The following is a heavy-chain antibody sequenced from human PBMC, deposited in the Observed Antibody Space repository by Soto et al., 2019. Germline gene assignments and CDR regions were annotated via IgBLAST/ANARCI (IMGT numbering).Heavy chain of an antibody. Sequence: EVQLVESGGGLVPPGGSLRLSCSASGFSISGYDLNWVRQAPGKGPEWVLYISSRSSAIDYAGSVKARVANSRDNGKKSLNLQTHSVSAEDRAGYDWERDLSRGSNFFCYMEDWGQGTMVTVSS. J-gene: IGHJ6*03. V-gene: IGHV3-48*01. CDR2: ISSRSSAI. CDR3: ERDLSRGSNFFCYMED. CDR1: GFSISGYD. D-gene: IGHD3-22*01.